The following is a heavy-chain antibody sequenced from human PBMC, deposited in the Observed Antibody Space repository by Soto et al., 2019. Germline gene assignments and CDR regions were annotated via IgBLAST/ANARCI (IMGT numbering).Heavy chain of an antibody. J-gene: IGHJ6*03. CDR2: IRYSGST. V-gene: IGHV4-59*08. CDR1: SGSISTYY. D-gene: IGHD2-15*01. CDR3: AAGPDCSGGSCYSIHPIYYYYYYMDV. Sequence: TSETLSLTCTVSSGSISTYYWSWVRQTPGKGLEWIGYIRYSGSTKYNPSLRSRVTISVDTSKNQFSLKLSSVTAADTAVYYCAAGPDCSGGSCYSIHPIYYYYYYMDVWGKGTTVTVSS.